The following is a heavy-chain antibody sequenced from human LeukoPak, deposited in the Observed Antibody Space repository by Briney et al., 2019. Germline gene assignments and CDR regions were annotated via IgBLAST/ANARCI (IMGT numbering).Heavy chain of an antibody. J-gene: IGHJ4*02. CDR1: GGSIGTYQ. CDR2: ISYSGST. Sequence: SETLSLTCTVAGGSIGTYQWSWIRQPPGKGLEWIGYISYSGSTNYDPSLKSRVTISLDTSKNQFSLKVNSVTAADTAVYYCARERTSAYSYYFDYWGQGTLVTVSS. D-gene: IGHD5-12*01. CDR3: ARERTSAYSYYFDY. V-gene: IGHV4-59*01.